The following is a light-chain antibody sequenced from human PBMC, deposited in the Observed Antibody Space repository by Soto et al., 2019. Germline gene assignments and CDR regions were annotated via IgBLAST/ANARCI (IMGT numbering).Light chain of an antibody. CDR1: QSISSW. CDR3: QQYNSYSYT. Sequence: DIQMTQSPSTLSASVGDRVTITCRASQSISSWLAWYQQKPGKAPKLLIYGASSLESGVPSRFSGSGSGTDFTLTISSLQPDDFATYYCQQYNSYSYTFGQGTKLEIK. J-gene: IGKJ2*01. CDR2: GAS. V-gene: IGKV1-5*01.